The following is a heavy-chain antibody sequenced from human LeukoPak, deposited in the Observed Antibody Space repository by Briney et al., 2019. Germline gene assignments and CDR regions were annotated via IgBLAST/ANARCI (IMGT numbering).Heavy chain of an antibody. Sequence: GGSLRLPCAASGFTFSSYAMHWVRQAPGKGLEWVAVISYDGSNKYYADSVKGRFTISRDNSKNTLYLQMNSLRAEDTAVYYCAKLDYWYFDLWGRGTLVTVSS. V-gene: IGHV3-30*04. CDR2: ISYDGSNK. J-gene: IGHJ2*01. CDR1: GFTFSSYA. CDR3: AKLDYWYFDL. D-gene: IGHD1-1*01.